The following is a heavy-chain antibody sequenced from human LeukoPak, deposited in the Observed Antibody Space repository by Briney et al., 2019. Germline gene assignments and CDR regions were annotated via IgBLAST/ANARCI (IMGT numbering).Heavy chain of an antibody. Sequence: GGSLRLSCAASGFTFSTYSVNWVRQPPGKGLEWVSYISSGSSTIYYADSVKGRFTISRDNAKNSLYLQMNSLRDEDTAVYYCARGYSYGFNYWGQGTLVTVSS. CDR3: ARGYSYGFNY. J-gene: IGHJ4*02. V-gene: IGHV3-48*02. D-gene: IGHD5-18*01. CDR1: GFTFSTYS. CDR2: ISSGSSTI.